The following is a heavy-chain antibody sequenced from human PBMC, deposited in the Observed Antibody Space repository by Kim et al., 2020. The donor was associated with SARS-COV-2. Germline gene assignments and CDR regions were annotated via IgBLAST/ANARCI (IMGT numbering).Heavy chain of an antibody. V-gene: IGHV3-11*01. CDR2: IDVGGSKI. CDR3: AREDWGLDAFDI. Sequence: GGSLRLSCVASGFTFRDYYMSWIRQAPGQGLEWIAYIDVGGSKIYYADSVKGRFTISRDNPKNSLYLQANSLRVEDTAVYYCAREDWGLDAFDIWGQGT. CDR1: GFTFRDYY. J-gene: IGHJ3*02. D-gene: IGHD7-27*01.